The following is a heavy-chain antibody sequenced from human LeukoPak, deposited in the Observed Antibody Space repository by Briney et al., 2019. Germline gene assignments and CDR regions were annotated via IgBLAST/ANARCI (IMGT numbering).Heavy chain of an antibody. CDR2: INPSGGST. D-gene: IGHD2-15*01. V-gene: IGHV1-46*01. CDR1: GGTFSSYA. J-gene: IGHJ4*02. CDR3: AREVECSGGSCYSGGLDY. Sequence: ASVKVSCKASGGTFSSYAISWVRQAPGQGLEWMGIINPSGGSTSYAQKFQGRVTMTRDTSTSTVYMELSSLRSEDTAVYYCAREVECSGGSCYSGGLDYWGQGTLVTVSS.